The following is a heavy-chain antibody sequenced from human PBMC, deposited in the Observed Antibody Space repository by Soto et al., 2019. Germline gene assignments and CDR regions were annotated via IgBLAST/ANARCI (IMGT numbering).Heavy chain of an antibody. V-gene: IGHV1-46*03. Sequence: GASVKVSCKASGYTFTSYYMHWVRQAPGQGLEWMGIINPSGGSTSYAQKFQGRVTMTRDTSTSTVYMGLSSLRSEDTAVYYCAGVIYSSGWYDYWGQGTLVTVSS. CDR3: AGVIYSSGWYDY. CDR1: GYTFTSYY. CDR2: INPSGGST. J-gene: IGHJ4*02. D-gene: IGHD6-19*01.